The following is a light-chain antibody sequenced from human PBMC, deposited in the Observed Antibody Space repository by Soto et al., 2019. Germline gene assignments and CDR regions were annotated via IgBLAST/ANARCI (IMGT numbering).Light chain of an antibody. J-gene: IGKJ1*01. CDR2: GAS. V-gene: IGKV3-15*01. CDR3: QQYNDWPRT. CDR1: HSVSSN. Sequence: EIALTQSPATLPVSPGERATLSCRASHSVSSNLAWYQQKPGQAPRLLIYGASTRATGIPARFSGSGSGTEFTLTISGLQSEDFAVYSCQQYNDWPRTFGQGTKVDIK.